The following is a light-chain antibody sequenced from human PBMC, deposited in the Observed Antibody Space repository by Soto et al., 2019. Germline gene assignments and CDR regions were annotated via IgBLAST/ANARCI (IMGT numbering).Light chain of an antibody. J-gene: IGKJ1*01. CDR3: QQYGNSPWT. CDR1: QSGFSPY. V-gene: IGKV3-20*01. CDR2: GAS. Sequence: EVVLAQSPGTLSLSPGERATLSCRASQSGFSPYLAWFQKKPGQAPRLLIYGASSRATGIPDRFSGSGSGTDFTLTISRLEPEDFAVYYCQQYGNSPWTLGQGTRVEMK.